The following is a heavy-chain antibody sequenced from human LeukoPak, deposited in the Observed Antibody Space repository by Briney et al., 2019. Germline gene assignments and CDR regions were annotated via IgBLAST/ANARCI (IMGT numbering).Heavy chain of an antibody. CDR1: GFAFISYG. CDR2: ILYDGSNK. Sequence: GSLRRSCPASGFAFISYGMDWVRPAPGKGLERVAFILYDGSNKYYSDSVKGRFTISRDNSKNPLYLQMNSLRADDTAVYYCAKERGDPNYDFWSGFSTLYYYYYYMDVWGKGTTVTVSS. CDR3: AKERGDPNYDFWSGFSTLYYYYYYMDV. V-gene: IGHV3-30*02. D-gene: IGHD3-3*01. J-gene: IGHJ6*03.